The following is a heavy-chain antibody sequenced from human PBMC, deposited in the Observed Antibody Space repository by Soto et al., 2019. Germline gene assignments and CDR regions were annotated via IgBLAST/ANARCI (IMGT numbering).Heavy chain of an antibody. D-gene: IGHD3-3*01. V-gene: IGHV3-7*01. CDR3: VGAMNYEVPSYYYGMDV. CDR2: IKQGGNEE. CDR1: GFMFSTYL. Sequence: PGGSLRLSCEASGFMFSTYLMSWVRQAPGKGLEWVANIKQGGNEEFYVDSVKGRFTISRDNAKKSLFLQMNSLRPEDTAVYYCVGAMNYEVPSYYYGMDVWGQGTTVTVSS. J-gene: IGHJ6*02.